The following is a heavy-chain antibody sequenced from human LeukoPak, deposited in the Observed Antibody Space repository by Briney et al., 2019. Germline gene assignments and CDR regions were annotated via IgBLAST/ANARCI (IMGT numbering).Heavy chain of an antibody. Sequence: PGGSLRLSCAASGFTFDDYGMSWVRQAPGKGLEWVSGINWNGGSTGYADSVKGRFTISRDNAKNSLYLQMNSLRAEDTALYYCARSLLDSSSWYVVGDYWGQGTLVTVSS. J-gene: IGHJ4*02. V-gene: IGHV3-20*04. D-gene: IGHD6-13*01. CDR1: GFTFDDYG. CDR2: INWNGGST. CDR3: ARSLLDSSSWYVVGDY.